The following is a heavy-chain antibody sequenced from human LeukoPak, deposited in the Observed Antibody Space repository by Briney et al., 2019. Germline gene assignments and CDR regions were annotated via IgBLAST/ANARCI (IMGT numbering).Heavy chain of an antibody. CDR3: TRLDNPNYYSYYMDV. CDR1: GFTFSSYA. V-gene: IGHV3-23*01. J-gene: IGHJ6*03. CDR2: ISGSGGST. D-gene: IGHD1-1*01. Sequence: GGSLRLSCAASGFTFSSYAMSWVRQAPGKGLEWVSAISGSGGSTYYADSVKGRFTISRDNSKNTLYLQMNSLRAEDTAVYYCTRLDNPNYYSYYMDVWGKGTTVTVSS.